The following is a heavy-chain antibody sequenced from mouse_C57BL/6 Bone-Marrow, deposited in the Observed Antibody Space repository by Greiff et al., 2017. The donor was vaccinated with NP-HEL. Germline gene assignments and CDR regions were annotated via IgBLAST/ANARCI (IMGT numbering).Heavy chain of an antibody. J-gene: IGHJ1*03. CDR1: GYTFTSYG. Sequence: QVQLQQSGAELARPGASVKLSCKASGYTFTSYGISWVKQRTGQGLEWIGEIYPRSGNTYYNEKFKGKATLTADKSSSTAYMELRSLTSDDSAVYFCARSPYRVYWYFDVWGTGTTVTVSS. V-gene: IGHV1-81*01. CDR2: IYPRSGNT. D-gene: IGHD2-12*01. CDR3: ARSPYRVYWYFDV.